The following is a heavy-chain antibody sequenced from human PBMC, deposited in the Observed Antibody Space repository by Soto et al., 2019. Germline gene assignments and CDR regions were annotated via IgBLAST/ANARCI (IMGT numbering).Heavy chain of an antibody. V-gene: IGHV3-7*04. J-gene: IGHJ5*02. CDR2: IKQDGSEK. Sequence: EVQLVESGGGLVQPGGSPRLSCAASGFTFSSYWMSWVRQAPGKGLEWVANIKQDGSEKYYVDSVKGRFTISRDNAKNSLYLQMNSLRAEDTAVYYCVRVPEDSSWYNWFDPWGQGTLVTVSS. CDR1: GFTFSSYW. D-gene: IGHD6-13*01. CDR3: VRVPEDSSWYNWFDP.